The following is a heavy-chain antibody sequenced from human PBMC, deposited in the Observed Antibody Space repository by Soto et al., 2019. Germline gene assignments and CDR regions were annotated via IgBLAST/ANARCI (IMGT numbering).Heavy chain of an antibody. CDR1: GGSITSYY. CDR2: IYHSGST. Sequence: QVQLQESGPGLVKPSETLSLTCTVSGGSITSYYWTWIRQPPGRGPEWIGYIYHSGSTNYNPSLMSRVTISLXTSMNXFXXXXXXVXXXDTAVYYCARARRSQYYYYGMDVWGPGTTVTVSS. V-gene: IGHV4-59*01. J-gene: IGHJ6*02. CDR3: ARARRSQYYYYGMDV.